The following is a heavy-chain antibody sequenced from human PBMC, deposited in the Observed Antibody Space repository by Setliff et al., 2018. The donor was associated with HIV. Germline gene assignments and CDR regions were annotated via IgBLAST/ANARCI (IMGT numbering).Heavy chain of an antibody. J-gene: IGHJ4*02. CDR3: ARGAYCSGGSCYATLYYFDY. CDR2: VYYSGST. CDR1: GFSISSGFF. D-gene: IGHD2-15*01. V-gene: IGHV4-38-2*01. Sequence: ASETLSLTCAVSGFSISSGFFWGWVRQPPGKGLEWIGSVYYSGSTNYNPSLKSRVTISVDTSKNQFSLKLSSVTAADTAVYYCARGAYCSGGSCYATLYYFDYWGQGTLVTVSS.